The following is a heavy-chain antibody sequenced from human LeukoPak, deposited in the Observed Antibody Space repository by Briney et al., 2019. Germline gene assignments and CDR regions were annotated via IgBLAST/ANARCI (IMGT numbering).Heavy chain of an antibody. CDR1: GYTFTNYD. V-gene: IGHV1-8*01. J-gene: IGHJ1*01. CDR3: ARDSSEFRSLIPH. D-gene: IGHD2-21*01. CDR2: MNPNSGNT. Sequence: ASVKVSCKTSGYTFTNYDINWVRQATGQGLEWMGWMNPNSGNTGYAQKFQGRVTMTRNISTSTAYMELSSLRSEDTAVYYCARDSSEFRSLIPHWGQGTLVTVSS.